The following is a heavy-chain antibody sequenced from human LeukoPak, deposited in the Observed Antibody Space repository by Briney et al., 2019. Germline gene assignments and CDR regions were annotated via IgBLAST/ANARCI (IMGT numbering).Heavy chain of an antibody. Sequence: SETLSLTCTVSGGSISTNDWWSWVRQPPGKGLEWIGEIYHSGSTYSNPSLKSRVSISVDKSKNQFSLKLSSVTAADTAVYYCARAPYDYVWGSYRSYYFDYWGQGTLVTVSS. V-gene: IGHV4-4*02. J-gene: IGHJ4*02. CDR3: ARAPYDYVWGSYRSYYFDY. D-gene: IGHD3-16*02. CDR1: GGSISTNDW. CDR2: IYHSGST.